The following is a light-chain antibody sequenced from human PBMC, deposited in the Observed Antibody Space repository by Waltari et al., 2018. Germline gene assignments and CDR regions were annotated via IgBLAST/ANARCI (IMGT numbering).Light chain of an antibody. V-gene: IGKV4-1*01. CDR1: QSVLYSPNNKNH. CDR2: WAS. J-gene: IGKJ2*01. Sequence: DIVMTQSPDSLAVSLGERAPFNCKSSQSVLYSPNNKNHLAWYQQRPGQPPKLLIYWASIRESGVPDRFTGSGSGTDFTLTVSSLRAEDVAVYYCQQYYSTPYTFGQGTKLEIK. CDR3: QQYYSTPYT.